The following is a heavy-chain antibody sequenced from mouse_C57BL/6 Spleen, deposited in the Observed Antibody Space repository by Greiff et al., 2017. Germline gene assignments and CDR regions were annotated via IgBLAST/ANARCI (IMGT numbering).Heavy chain of an antibody. CDR2: ISDGGSYT. V-gene: IGHV5-4*01. D-gene: IGHD1-1*01. J-gene: IGHJ1*03. CDR3: AREFITTVVATPHWYFDV. Sequence: EVKVVESGGGLVKPGGSLKLSCAASGFTFSSYAMSWVRQTPEKRLEWVATISDGGSYTYYPDNVKGRFTISRDNAKNNLYLQMSHLKSEDTAMYYCAREFITTVVATPHWYFDVWGTGTTVTVSS. CDR1: GFTFSSYA.